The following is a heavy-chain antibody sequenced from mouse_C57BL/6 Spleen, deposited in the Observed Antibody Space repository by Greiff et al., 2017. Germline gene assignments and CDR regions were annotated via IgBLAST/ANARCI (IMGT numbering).Heavy chain of an antibody. V-gene: IGHV14-2*01. Sequence: EVKLVESGAELVKPGASVKLSCTASGFNIKDYYMHWVKQRTEQGLEWIGRIDPEDGETKYAPQFQGKATITAYPSSNTAYLQISSLTSEDTAVYYCARGDYYYGSSYRWYFDVWGTGTTVTVSS. J-gene: IGHJ1*03. D-gene: IGHD1-1*01. CDR1: GFNIKDYY. CDR2: IDPEDGET. CDR3: ARGDYYYGSSYRWYFDV.